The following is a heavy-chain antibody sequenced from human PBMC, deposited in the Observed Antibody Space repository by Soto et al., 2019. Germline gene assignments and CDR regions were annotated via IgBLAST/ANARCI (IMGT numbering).Heavy chain of an antibody. D-gene: IGHD3-10*01. CDR3: ARVGSGSYANWFHP. Sequence: SETLSLTCAVSGGSISSGGYSWSWIRQPPGKGLEWIGYIYYSGSTNYNPSLKSRVTISVDTSKNQFSLKLSSVTAADTAVYYCARVGSGSYANWFHPWGQGTLVTVSS. J-gene: IGHJ5*02. CDR2: IYYSGST. CDR1: GGSISSGGYS. V-gene: IGHV4-61*08.